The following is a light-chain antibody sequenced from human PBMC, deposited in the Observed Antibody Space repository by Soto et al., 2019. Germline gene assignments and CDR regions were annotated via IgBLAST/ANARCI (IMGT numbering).Light chain of an antibody. J-gene: IGKJ4*01. Sequence: EIVLTQSPDTLSLSPGQRATLSCRASQSVRSAYFAWYQQKPGQAPRVLIFGVSTRATGVPDRFSGGGSGTDFTLTISRLEPEDFALYYCQQYGNSPLTFGGGTKVEIK. CDR2: GVS. CDR1: QSVRSAY. V-gene: IGKV3-20*01. CDR3: QQYGNSPLT.